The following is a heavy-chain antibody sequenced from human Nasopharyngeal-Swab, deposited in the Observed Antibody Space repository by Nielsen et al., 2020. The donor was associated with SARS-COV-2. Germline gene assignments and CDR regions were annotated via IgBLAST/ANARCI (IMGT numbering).Heavy chain of an antibody. CDR2: IYYSGST. CDR3: ARRVYCSGGSCYNDYYYYYGMDV. D-gene: IGHD2-15*01. Sequence: WTRQPPGKGLEWIGSIYYSGSTYYNPSLKSRVTISVDTSKNQFSLKLSSVTAADTAVYYCARRVYCSGGSCYNDYYYYYGMDVWGQGTTVTVSS. J-gene: IGHJ6*02. V-gene: IGHV4-39*07.